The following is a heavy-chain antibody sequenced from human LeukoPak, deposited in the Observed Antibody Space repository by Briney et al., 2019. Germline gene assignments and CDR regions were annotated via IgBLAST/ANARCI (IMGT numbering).Heavy chain of an antibody. Sequence: SETLSLTCTVSGGSISSSSYYWGWIRQPPGKGLEWIGSIYYSGSTYYNPSLKSRVTISVDTSKNQFSLKLSSVTAADTAVYYCARDSGIRLYDSNWFDPWGQETLVTVSS. CDR3: ARDSGIRLYDSNWFDP. CDR1: GGSISSSSYY. CDR2: IYYSGST. V-gene: IGHV4-39*07. D-gene: IGHD3-22*01. J-gene: IGHJ5*02.